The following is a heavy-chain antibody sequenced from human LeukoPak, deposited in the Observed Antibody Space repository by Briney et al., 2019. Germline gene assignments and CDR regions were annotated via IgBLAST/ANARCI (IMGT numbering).Heavy chain of an antibody. CDR2: ISYSGST. CDR3: ARLRLFPDYFDY. Sequence: SETLSLTCAVYGGSFSGYYWSWIRQPPGKGLEWIGSISYSGSTNYTPSLKSRVTISLDTSKNQFSLKLSSVTAADTAVYYCARLRLFPDYFDYWGQGTLVTVSS. CDR1: GGSFSGYY. V-gene: IGHV4-59*01. D-gene: IGHD3-22*01. J-gene: IGHJ4*02.